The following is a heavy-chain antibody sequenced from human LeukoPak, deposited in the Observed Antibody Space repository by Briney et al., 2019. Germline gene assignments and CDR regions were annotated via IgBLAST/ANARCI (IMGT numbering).Heavy chain of an antibody. D-gene: IGHD1-14*01. Sequence: SETLSLTCTVSGDSISRYYWHWIRQPPGKGLEWIGFIFQSGITNYNPSLKGRVTISADTSQNQFSLKVNSVTAADTAVYYCARDQYPITFFDAWGQGSLVTVSS. V-gene: IGHV4-59*01. J-gene: IGHJ5*02. CDR2: IFQSGIT. CDR3: ARDQYPITFFDA. CDR1: GDSISRYY.